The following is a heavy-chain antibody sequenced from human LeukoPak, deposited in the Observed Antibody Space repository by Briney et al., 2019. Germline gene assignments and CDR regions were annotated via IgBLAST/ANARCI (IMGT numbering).Heavy chain of an antibody. CDR3: AREEYSSGWYHYYYMDI. CDR2: ISSSSSYI. V-gene: IGHV3-21*01. J-gene: IGHJ6*03. CDR1: GFTFSSYS. D-gene: IGHD6-19*01. Sequence: GGSLRLSCAASGFTFSSYSMNWARQAPGKGLEWVSSISSSSSYIYYADSVKGRFTISRDNAKNSLYLQMNSLRAKDTAVYYCAREEYSSGWYHYYYMDIWGKGTTVTVSS.